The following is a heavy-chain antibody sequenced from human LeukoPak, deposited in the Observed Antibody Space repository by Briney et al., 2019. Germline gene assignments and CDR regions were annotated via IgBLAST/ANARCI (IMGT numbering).Heavy chain of an antibody. CDR2: IYYSGST. V-gene: IGHV4-59*01. Sequence: PSETQSLTCTVSGGSISSYYWSWIRQPPGKGREWIGYIYYSGSTNYNPSLKSRVTISVDTSKNQFSLKLSSVTAADTAVYYCARGTVSGSYYKSSFYFDYWGQGTLVTVSS. J-gene: IGHJ4*02. D-gene: IGHD3-10*01. CDR3: ARGTVSGSYYKSSFYFDY. CDR1: GGSISSYY.